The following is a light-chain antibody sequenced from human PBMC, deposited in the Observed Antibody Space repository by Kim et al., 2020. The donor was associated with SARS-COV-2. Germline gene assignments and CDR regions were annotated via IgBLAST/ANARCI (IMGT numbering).Light chain of an antibody. CDR1: SLRNYY. Sequence: SSELTQDPAVSVALGQTVRITCQGDSLRNYYASWYQQKPGQAPVVVIYGKSNRLSGIPDRFSGSTSGNTAYLTITGAQAEDEAVYYCNSRDSSTNHLVFGGGTKLSVL. CDR2: GKS. J-gene: IGLJ2*01. CDR3: NSRDSSTNHLV. V-gene: IGLV3-19*01.